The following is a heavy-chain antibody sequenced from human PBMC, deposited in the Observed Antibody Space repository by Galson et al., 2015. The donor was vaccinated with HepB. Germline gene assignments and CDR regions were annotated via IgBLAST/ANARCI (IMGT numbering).Heavy chain of an antibody. J-gene: IGHJ4*02. D-gene: IGHD3-22*01. CDR2: ISAYNGNT. CDR3: ARDGEYSYDSSGYSFVVRFDY. CDR1: GSTFTSYG. V-gene: IGHV1-18*04. Sequence: SVKVSCKASGSTFTSYGISWVRQAPGQGLEWMGWISAYNGNTNYAHKLQGRVTMTTDTSTSTAYMELSSLRSDDTAVYYCARDGEYSYDSSGYSFVVRFDYWGQATLVTVSS.